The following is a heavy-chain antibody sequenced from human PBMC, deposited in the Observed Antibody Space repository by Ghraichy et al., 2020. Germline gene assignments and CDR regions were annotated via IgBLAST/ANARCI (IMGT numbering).Heavy chain of an antibody. CDR1: GFIFGNFG. J-gene: IGHJ4*02. CDR2: LRSDGTTS. CDR3: AKDIGWYIPHFDY. V-gene: IGHV3-30*02. Sequence: GGSLRLSCTASGFIFGNFGMHWVRQAPGKGLEWVAFLRSDGTTSYYADSVKGRSTISRDTAKNTLYLHMNTLTAEDTGVYYCAKDIGWYIPHFDYWGQGPLVAV. D-gene: IGHD6-19*01.